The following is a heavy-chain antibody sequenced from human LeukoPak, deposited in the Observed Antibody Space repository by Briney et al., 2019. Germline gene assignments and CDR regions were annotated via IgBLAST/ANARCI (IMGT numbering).Heavy chain of an antibody. Sequence: ASVKVSCKASGYTFTGYYMHWVRQAPGQELEWMGSINPNSGGTNYAQKFQGRVTMTRDTSISTAYMELSRLRSDDTAVYYCARDLGAATVTTTDDYWGQGTLVTVSS. CDR1: GYTFTGYY. V-gene: IGHV1-2*02. J-gene: IGHJ4*02. D-gene: IGHD4-17*01. CDR3: ARDLGAATVTTTDDY. CDR2: INPNSGGT.